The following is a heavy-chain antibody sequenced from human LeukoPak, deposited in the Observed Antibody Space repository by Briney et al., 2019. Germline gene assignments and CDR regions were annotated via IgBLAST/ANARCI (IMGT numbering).Heavy chain of an antibody. Sequence: PGGSLRLSCAASGFTFSSSGMHWVRQAPGKGLKWVTFMQYDGSNKFYADSVKGRFTISRDNSKNTLYLQMNSLRAEDTAVYYCAKEGRGGFDIWGQGTMVIVSS. CDR2: MQYDGSNK. CDR3: AKEGRGGFDI. CDR1: GFTFSSSG. J-gene: IGHJ3*02. V-gene: IGHV3-30*02. D-gene: IGHD3-16*01.